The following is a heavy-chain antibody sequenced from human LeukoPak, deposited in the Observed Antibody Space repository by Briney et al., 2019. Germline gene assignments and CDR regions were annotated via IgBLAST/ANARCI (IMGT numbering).Heavy chain of an antibody. CDR2: IKQDGSEK. V-gene: IGHV3-7*01. D-gene: IGHD6-13*01. J-gene: IGHJ4*02. CDR3: ARGRRDSSSWSRVLYYFDY. CDR1: GFTFSSYW. Sequence: GGSLRLSCAASGFTFSSYWMSWVRQAPGKGLEWVANIKQDGSEKYYVDSVKGRFTISRDNAENSLYLQMNSLRAEDTAVYYCARGRRDSSSWSRVLYYFDYWGQGTLVTVSS.